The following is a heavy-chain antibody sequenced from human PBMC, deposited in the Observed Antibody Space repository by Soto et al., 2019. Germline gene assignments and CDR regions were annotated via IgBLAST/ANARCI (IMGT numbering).Heavy chain of an antibody. CDR2: INPNSGGT. Sequence: QVQLVQSGAEVKKPGASVKVSCKASGYTFTGYYMHWVRQAPGQGLEWMGWINPNSGGTNYTQKFQGRVTMTRDTSISTAYMELSRLRSDDTAAYYCARGRGVVVMSVWENGRDTSRNWYFDLWGRGTLVTVSS. V-gene: IGHV1-2*02. D-gene: IGHD2-21*01. J-gene: IGHJ2*01. CDR3: ARGRGVVVMSVWENGRDTSRNWYFDL. CDR1: GYTFTGYY.